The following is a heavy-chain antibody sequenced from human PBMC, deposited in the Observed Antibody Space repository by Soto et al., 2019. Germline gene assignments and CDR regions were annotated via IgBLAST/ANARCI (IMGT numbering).Heavy chain of an antibody. CDR2: IYYSGRT. CDR3: ARLWFGPGNYYYYYGMDV. D-gene: IGHD3-10*01. Sequence: PSETLSLTCTGSGGSINSYYWSWIRQPPGKGLEWIGYIYYSGRTNYNPSLKSRVTISVDTSKNQFSLKLSSVTAADTAVYYCARLWFGPGNYYYYYGMDVWGQGTTVTVSS. CDR1: GGSINSYY. J-gene: IGHJ6*02. V-gene: IGHV4-59*01.